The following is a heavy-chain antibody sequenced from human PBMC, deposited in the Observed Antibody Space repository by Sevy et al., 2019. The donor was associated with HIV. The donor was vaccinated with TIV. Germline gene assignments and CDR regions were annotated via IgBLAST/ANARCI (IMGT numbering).Heavy chain of an antibody. CDR3: AKDNGDDYGDLSHYFDY. V-gene: IGHV3-30*18. CDR2: ISYDGSNK. Sequence: GGSLRLSCAASGFTFSSYGMHWVRQAPGKGLEWVAVISYDGSNKYYADSVKGRFTISRDNSKNTLYLQMNSLRAEDTAVYYCAKDNGDDYGDLSHYFDYWGQGTLVTVSS. J-gene: IGHJ4*02. D-gene: IGHD4-17*01. CDR1: GFTFSSYG.